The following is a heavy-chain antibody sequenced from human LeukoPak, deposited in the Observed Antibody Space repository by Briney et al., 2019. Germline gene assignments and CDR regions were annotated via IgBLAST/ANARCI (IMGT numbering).Heavy chain of an antibody. CDR3: ARVGGATAVTMYFEY. CDR1: GIXFSGYS. CDR2: MTTSGNTI. Sequence: PGGSLRLSCVVSGIXFSGYSIIWVRQAPGKGLEWLSFMTTSGNTIFYAESVKERFTISRDNAKKTLYLQMNSLRDEDTAVYYCARVGGATAVTMYFEYWGQGTLVTVSS. J-gene: IGHJ4*02. V-gene: IGHV3-48*02. D-gene: IGHD1-26*01.